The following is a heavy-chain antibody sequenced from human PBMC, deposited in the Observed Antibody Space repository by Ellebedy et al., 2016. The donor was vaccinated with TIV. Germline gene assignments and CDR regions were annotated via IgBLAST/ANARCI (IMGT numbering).Heavy chain of an antibody. D-gene: IGHD1-26*01. Sequence: AASVKVSCKASGYTFIDYYMHWVRQAPGQGLVWMGWINPYTGGTNYAQKFQGCVTMTRDTSISTAYMELSRLRSDDTAVYYCARDGGSYSDIDYWGQGTLVTVSS. CDR1: GYTFIDYY. J-gene: IGHJ4*02. CDR3: ARDGGSYSDIDY. CDR2: INPYTGGT. V-gene: IGHV1-2*04.